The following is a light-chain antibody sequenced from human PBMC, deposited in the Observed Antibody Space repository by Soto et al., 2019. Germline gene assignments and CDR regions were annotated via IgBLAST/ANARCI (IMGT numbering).Light chain of an antibody. Sequence: PPSVSAALGQKSTISCSGSISNIGNNYVSWYQQLPGTAPKLLIYDNNKRPSGIPDRFSGSKSGTSATLGITGLQTGDEADYYCGTWDSSLYVFGTGPKVTAL. CDR1: ISNIGNNY. CDR3: GTWDSSLYV. CDR2: DNN. V-gene: IGLV1-51*01. J-gene: IGLJ1*01.